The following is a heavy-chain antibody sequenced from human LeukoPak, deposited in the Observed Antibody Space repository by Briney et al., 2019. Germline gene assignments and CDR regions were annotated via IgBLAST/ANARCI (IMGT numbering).Heavy chain of an antibody. CDR3: EFYDSSGDY. CDR1: GASMSSYYW. CDR2: IYHSGST. V-gene: IGHV4-4*03. D-gene: IGHD3-22*01. Sequence: NPPETLSLTCTVSGASMSSYYWSWVRQPPGKGLEWIGEIYHSGSTNYNPSLKSRVTISVDKSKNQFSLKLSSVTAADTAVYYCEFYDSSGDYWGQGTLVTVSS. J-gene: IGHJ4*02.